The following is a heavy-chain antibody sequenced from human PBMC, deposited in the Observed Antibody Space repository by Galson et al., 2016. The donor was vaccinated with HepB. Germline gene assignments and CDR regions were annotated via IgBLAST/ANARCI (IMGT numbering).Heavy chain of an antibody. CDR2: ISYDGRNE. V-gene: IGHV3-30*18. Sequence: SLRLSCAASGFTFNKYGMHWVRQAPDKGLEWVAVISYDGRNEYYGDSVKGRFTISRDNSKNSVYLQINSLRAEDTAVYYCAKGWVEWLVQDHYDHWGQGTLVTGSP. CDR3: AKGWVEWLVQDHYDH. J-gene: IGHJ4*02. D-gene: IGHD6-19*01. CDR1: GFTFNKYG.